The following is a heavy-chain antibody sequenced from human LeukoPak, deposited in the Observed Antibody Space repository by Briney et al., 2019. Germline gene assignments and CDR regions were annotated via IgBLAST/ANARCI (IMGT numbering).Heavy chain of an antibody. CDR1: GGTLSSYA. CDR2: IIPIFGTA. D-gene: IGHD4-17*01. Sequence: SVKVSCKASGGTLSSYAISWVRQAPGQGLEWMGGIIPIFGTANYAQKFQGRVTITADESTSTAYMELSSLRSEDTAVYYCASYGDYALDHYGMDVWGQGTTVTVSS. J-gene: IGHJ6*02. CDR3: ASYGDYALDHYGMDV. V-gene: IGHV1-69*13.